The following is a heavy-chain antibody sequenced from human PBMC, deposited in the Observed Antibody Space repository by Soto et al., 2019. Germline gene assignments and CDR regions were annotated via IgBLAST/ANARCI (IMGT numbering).Heavy chain of an antibody. CDR1: GGTFSRYA. D-gene: IGHD1-26*01. V-gene: IGHV1-69*13. Sequence: SLKVSCKASGGTFSRYAISWVRQAAVQVLEWMGGIIPIFGTANYAQKFQGRVTITADESTSTAYMEPSSLRFEDTAVYYCARAIVGPTTTGWLDPWGQGTLVTVSS. J-gene: IGHJ5*02. CDR2: IIPIFGTA. CDR3: ARAIVGPTTTGWLDP.